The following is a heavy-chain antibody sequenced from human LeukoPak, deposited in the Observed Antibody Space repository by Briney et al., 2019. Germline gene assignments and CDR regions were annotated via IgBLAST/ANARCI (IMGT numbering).Heavy chain of an antibody. CDR3: AKGSRDRDYYDSSGYYHDY. D-gene: IGHD3-22*01. Sequence: GGSLRLSYAASGFTFSIYAMSWVRQAPGKGLEWVSAISSSGGSTYYADSVKGRLTISRDNSKKALYLQMNSLRAEDTAVYFCAKGSRDRDYYDSSGYYHDYWGQGTLVTVSS. CDR2: ISSSGGST. V-gene: IGHV3-23*01. CDR1: GFTFSIYA. J-gene: IGHJ4*02.